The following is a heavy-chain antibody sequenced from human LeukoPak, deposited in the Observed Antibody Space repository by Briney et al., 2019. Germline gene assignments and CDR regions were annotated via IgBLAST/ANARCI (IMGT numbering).Heavy chain of an antibody. D-gene: IGHD2-15*01. CDR2: XXYXXKXXN. CDR3: ARGWFGAFDI. V-gene: IGHV6-1*01. CDR1: GDXXSXXXXX. J-gene: IGHJ3*02. Sequence: SQTLSXTCAISGDXXSXXXXXXXXXXXXPXXXXXWXGRXXYXXKXXNXXAVSVKSRITINPDTSKNQFSLQMNSVTPEDTAVXXCARGWFGAFDIWGQGTMVTVSS.